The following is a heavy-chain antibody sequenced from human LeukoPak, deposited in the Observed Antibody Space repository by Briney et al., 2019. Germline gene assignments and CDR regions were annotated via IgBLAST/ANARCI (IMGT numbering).Heavy chain of an antibody. Sequence: GGSLRLSCAASGFTFSSYAMHWVRQAPGKGLEWVAVISYDGRDIQYAHSVKGRFTISRDNSKNTLYLQMNSLRTEDTAVYYCARDSYFSPGTGGSLDYWGQGTLVTVSS. V-gene: IGHV3-30*04. CDR2: ISYDGRDI. D-gene: IGHD2-8*02. J-gene: IGHJ4*02. CDR3: ARDSYFSPGTGGSLDY. CDR1: GFTFSSYA.